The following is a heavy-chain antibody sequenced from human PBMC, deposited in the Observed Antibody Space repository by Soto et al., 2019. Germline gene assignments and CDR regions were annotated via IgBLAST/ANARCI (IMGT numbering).Heavy chain of an antibody. V-gene: IGHV3-21*01. Sequence: EVQLVESGGGLVKPGGSLRLSCAASGFPLSSYSINWVRQAPGKGLEWVSSISSSSIYIYYADSVKGRVTISRDNAKNSLYEQKNSLGAEDPGCEYLAVVPKDRGGGCDYWGQGTLVTVSS. J-gene: IGHJ4*02. CDR3: AVVPKDRGGGCDY. CDR1: GFPLSSYS. D-gene: IGHD2-2*01. CDR2: ISSSSIYI.